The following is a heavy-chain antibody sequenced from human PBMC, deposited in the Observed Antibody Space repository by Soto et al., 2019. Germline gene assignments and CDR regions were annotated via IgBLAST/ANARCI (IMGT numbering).Heavy chain of an antibody. CDR2: IFPGDSDT. CDR3: ARSLGIAALSNWFDP. J-gene: IGHJ5*02. CDR1: GYSFTDYW. Sequence: EVQLVQSGAEVKKPGESLKISCKGSGYSFTDYWIGWVRQMPGKGLEWMGIIFPGDSDTRYSPSFQGQVTISADQSISTAYLQWSSLKASDTAMYYCARSLGIAALSNWFDPWGQGTLVTVSS. V-gene: IGHV5-51*03. D-gene: IGHD6-13*01.